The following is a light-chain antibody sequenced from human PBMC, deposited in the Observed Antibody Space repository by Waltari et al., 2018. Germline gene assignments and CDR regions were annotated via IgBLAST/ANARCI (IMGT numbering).Light chain of an antibody. Sequence: EIVVTKSPATVSVSVGERVTLSGRASRNVTDNLIWYQQRHGQAPTRLSNGASTGATDTPDRCSGSGCGTEFTLTISSLQSEDGAFYCCQVHTWWLWTFGQGTRV. V-gene: IGKV3-15*01. CDR1: RNVTDN. CDR2: GAS. J-gene: IGKJ1*01. CDR3: QVHTWWLWT.